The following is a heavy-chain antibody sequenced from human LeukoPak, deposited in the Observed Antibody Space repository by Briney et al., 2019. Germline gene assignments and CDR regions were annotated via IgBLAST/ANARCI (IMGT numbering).Heavy chain of an antibody. V-gene: IGHV3-23*01. CDR2: ISGSGGRT. D-gene: IGHD2-15*01. Sequence: GGSLRLSCAASGFTFSSYAMSWVRQAPGKGLEWVSAISGSGGRTYSADSVKGRSTISRDNSKNTLYRQTNMLRADHTAVYSCAFEGAVVAADSFDYWGQGTVVTVSS. CDR3: AFEGAVVAADSFDY. CDR1: GFTFSSYA. J-gene: IGHJ4*02.